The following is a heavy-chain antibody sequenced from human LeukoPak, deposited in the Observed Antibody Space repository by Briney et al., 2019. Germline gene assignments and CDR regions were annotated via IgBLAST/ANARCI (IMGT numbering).Heavy chain of an antibody. V-gene: IGHV4-59*11. Sequence: SETLSLTCVVSGGSLSTHHWSWIRQSPGRGLEWIGYISDSGSTNYNPSLKSRVTISVDTSKNQFSLMLSSVTAADTAVYYCARGYDSSAYYPFNYWGQGTLVTVPS. J-gene: IGHJ4*02. CDR2: ISDSGST. D-gene: IGHD3-22*01. CDR1: GGSLSTHH. CDR3: ARGYDSSAYYPFNY.